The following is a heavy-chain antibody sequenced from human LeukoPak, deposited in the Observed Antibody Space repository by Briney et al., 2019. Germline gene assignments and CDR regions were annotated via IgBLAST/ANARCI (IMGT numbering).Heavy chain of an antibody. CDR3: AGFKLGPEGYFDS. V-gene: IGHV1-2*02. J-gene: IGHJ4*02. D-gene: IGHD6-13*01. Sequence: ASVKVSCKASGYTLTRYGISSVRQAPGQGLEWMGWINPKSGGTNYAQRFQGRVTMTRDTSITTAYMELSRLRSDDTAVYHCAGFKLGPEGYFDSWGQGTLVTVSS. CDR2: INPKSGGT. CDR1: GYTLTRYG.